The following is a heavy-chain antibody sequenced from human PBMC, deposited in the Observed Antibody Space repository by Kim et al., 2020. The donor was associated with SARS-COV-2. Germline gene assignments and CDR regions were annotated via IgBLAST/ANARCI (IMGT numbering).Heavy chain of an antibody. Sequence: GGSLRLSCSASGFTFSSYAMHWVRQAPGKGLEYVSAISSNGGSTYYADSVKGRFTISRDNSKNTLYLQMSSLRAEDTAVYYCVKAMDTVTTNYGMDVWGQGTTVTVSS. CDR3: VKAMDTVTTNYGMDV. CDR2: ISSNGGST. CDR1: GFTFSSYA. V-gene: IGHV3-64D*06. J-gene: IGHJ6*02. D-gene: IGHD4-17*01.